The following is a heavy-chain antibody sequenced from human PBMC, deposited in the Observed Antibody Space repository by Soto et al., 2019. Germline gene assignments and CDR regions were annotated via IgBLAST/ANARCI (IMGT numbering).Heavy chain of an antibody. Sequence: PGGSMRLSCAASGFTFSSYAMHWVRQAPGKGLEWVAVISYDGSNKYYADSVKGRFTISRDNSKNTLYLQMNSLRAEDTAVYYCARAGIVATTAFDYWGQGTLVTVSS. V-gene: IGHV3-30-3*01. CDR1: GFTFSSYA. D-gene: IGHD5-12*01. J-gene: IGHJ4*02. CDR3: ARAGIVATTAFDY. CDR2: ISYDGSNK.